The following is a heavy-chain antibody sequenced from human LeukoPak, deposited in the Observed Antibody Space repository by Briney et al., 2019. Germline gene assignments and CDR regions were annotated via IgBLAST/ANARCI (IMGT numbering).Heavy chain of an antibody. CDR2: MIPILGIA. J-gene: IGHJ5*02. D-gene: IGHD6-13*01. CDR3: ARDGGIAAAGTGWFDP. Sequence: ASVKVSCKASGGTFSSYAISWVRQAPGQGLEWMGRMIPILGIANYAQKFQGRVTITADKSTSTAYMELSSLRSEDTAVYYCARDGGIAAAGTGWFDPWGQGTLVTVSS. V-gene: IGHV1-69*04. CDR1: GGTFSSYA.